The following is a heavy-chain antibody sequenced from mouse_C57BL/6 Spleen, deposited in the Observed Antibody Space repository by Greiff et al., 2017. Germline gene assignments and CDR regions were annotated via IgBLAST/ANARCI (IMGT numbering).Heavy chain of an antibody. J-gene: IGHJ2*01. CDR2: ISYDGSN. Sequence: EVKLMESGPGLVKPSQSLSLTCSVTGYSITSGYYWNWIRQFPGNKLEWMGYISYDGSNNYNPSLNNRISITRDTSKNQFFLKLNYVTTEDTATYYCARDRGLRYFDYWGQGTTLTVSS. V-gene: IGHV3-6*01. D-gene: IGHD1-1*01. CDR3: ARDRGLRYFDY. CDR1: GYSITSGYY.